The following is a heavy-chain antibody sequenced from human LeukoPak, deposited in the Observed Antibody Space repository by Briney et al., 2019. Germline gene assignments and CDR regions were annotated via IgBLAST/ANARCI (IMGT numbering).Heavy chain of an antibody. J-gene: IGHJ6*03. D-gene: IGHD3-3*02. CDR2: IYPGDSAT. V-gene: IGHV5-51*01. CDR1: GYSFTSYW. CDR3: ATRNRNIFDYHYMDV. Sequence: GESLKISCKGSGYSFTSYWIGWVGQMPGKGLEGMGIIYPGDSATRYSPSFQGQVTISADKSISTAYLQWSSLKASDTAMYYCATRNRNIFDYHYMDVWGKGTTVTVSS.